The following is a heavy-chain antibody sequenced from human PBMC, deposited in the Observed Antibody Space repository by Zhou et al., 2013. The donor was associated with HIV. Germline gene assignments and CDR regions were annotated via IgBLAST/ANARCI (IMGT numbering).Heavy chain of an antibody. V-gene: IGHV1-2*02. Sequence: QVQLVQSGAEVKKPGASVKVSCKASGYTFTGYYMHWVRQAPGQGLEWMGYINPNSGGTKYAQIFQGRVTMTRDTSISTAYMELSRLRPDDMAVYFCARDVLATAGTLEYYQHWGQGTLVTVSS. CDR3: ARDVLATAGTLEYYQH. D-gene: IGHD6-13*01. CDR2: INPNSGGT. CDR1: GYTFTGYY. J-gene: IGHJ1*01.